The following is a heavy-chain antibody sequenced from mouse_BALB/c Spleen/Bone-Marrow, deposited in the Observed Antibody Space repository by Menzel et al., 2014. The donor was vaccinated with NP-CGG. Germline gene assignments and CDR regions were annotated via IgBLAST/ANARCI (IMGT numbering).Heavy chain of an antibody. CDR2: IYPGNGDT. V-gene: IGHV1-12*01. J-gene: IGHJ2*01. Sequence: VQLQQSGAELVKPGASVKMSCKASGYTLTSYNMHWVKQTPGQGLEWIGAIYPGNGDTSYNQKFKGKATLTADKSSSTAYMQLSSLTSEDSAVYYCASPPDYWGQGTTLTVSS. CDR1: GYTLTSYN. CDR3: ASPPDY.